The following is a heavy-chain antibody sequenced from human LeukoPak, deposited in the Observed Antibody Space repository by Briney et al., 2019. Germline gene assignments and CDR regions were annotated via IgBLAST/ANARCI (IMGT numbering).Heavy chain of an antibody. CDR1: GFTFSSCW. CDR2: INQDGSAK. J-gene: IGHJ4*02. V-gene: IGHV3-7*01. Sequence: PGGSLRLSCAASGFTFSSCWMSWVRQAPGKGLEWVANINQDGSAKPYVDSVKGRFTISRDNAKNSLYLQMDSLRAEDTAVYYCVRIWSNSYYDYWGRGTPVTVSS. CDR3: VRIWSNSYYDY. D-gene: IGHD4-11*01.